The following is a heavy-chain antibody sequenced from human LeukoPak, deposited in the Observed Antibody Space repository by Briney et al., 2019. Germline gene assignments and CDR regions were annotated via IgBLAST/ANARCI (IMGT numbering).Heavy chain of an antibody. J-gene: IGHJ4*02. CDR2: IYYSGST. CDR3: ARTYSGSYGY. D-gene: IGHD1-26*01. CDR1: GGSISSSSYY. V-gene: IGHV4-39*01. Sequence: SETLSLTCTVSGGSISSSSYYWGWIRQPPGKGLEWIGSIYYSGSTYYNPSLKSRVTISVHTSKNQFSLKLSSVTAADTAVYYCARTYSGSYGYRGQGTLVTVSS.